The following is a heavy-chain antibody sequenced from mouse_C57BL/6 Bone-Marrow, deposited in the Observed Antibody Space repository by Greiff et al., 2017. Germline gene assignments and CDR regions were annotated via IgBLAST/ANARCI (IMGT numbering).Heavy chain of an antibody. D-gene: IGHD2-1*01. CDR1: GFTFSSYA. Sequence: EVQGVESGGGLVKPGGSLKLSCAASGFTFSSYAMSWVRQTPEKRLEWVATISAGGSYTYYPDNVKGRFTISRDNAKNNLYLQMSHLKSEDTAMYYCARDPLYYGNYDYWGQGTTLTVSS. CDR3: ARDPLYYGNYDY. CDR2: ISAGGSYT. J-gene: IGHJ2*01. V-gene: IGHV5-4*01.